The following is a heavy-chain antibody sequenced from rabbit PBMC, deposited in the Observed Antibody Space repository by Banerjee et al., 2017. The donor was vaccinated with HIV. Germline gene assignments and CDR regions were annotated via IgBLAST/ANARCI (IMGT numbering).Heavy chain of an antibody. CDR3: GRDRDGDAGYGSLAL. CDR1: GSDISSNA. Sequence: QEQLEESGGDLVQPEGSLTLTCKASGSDISSNAMCWVRQAPGKGLELIACIYSSNGDKWYASWVNGRFTISRSTSLNTVDLKMTSLTVADTATYFCGRDRDGDAGYGSLALWGPGTLVTVS. D-gene: IGHD6-1*01. J-gene: IGHJ4*01. V-gene: IGHV1S47*01. CDR2: IYSSNGDK.